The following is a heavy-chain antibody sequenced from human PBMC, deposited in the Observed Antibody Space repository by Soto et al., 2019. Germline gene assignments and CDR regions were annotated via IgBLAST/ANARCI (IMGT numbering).Heavy chain of an antibody. V-gene: IGHV3-30*03. CDR1: GFTFSSYG. Sequence: QVQLVESGGGVVQPGRSLRLSCAASGFTFSSYGMHWVRQAPGKGLEWVAVISYDGSKKYYADSVKGRFTISRDNSKNTLYLQMNSLRAEDTAVYYCAVEYCSSTSCYSWRDNWFDPWGQGTLVTVSS. J-gene: IGHJ5*02. CDR3: AVEYCSSTSCYSWRDNWFDP. CDR2: ISYDGSKK. D-gene: IGHD2-2*02.